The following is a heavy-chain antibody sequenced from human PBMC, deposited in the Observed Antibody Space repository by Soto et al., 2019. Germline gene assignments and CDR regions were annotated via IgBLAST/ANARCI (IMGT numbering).Heavy chain of an antibody. Sequence: QVQLVQSGAEVKKPGSSVKVSCKASGGTFSSYAISWVRQAPGQGLEWMGGIIPIFGTANYAQKFQGRVTITADESTSTACMELSSLRSEDTAGYYCARAAWAYYDSSGYLRYDAFDIWGQGTMVTVSS. V-gene: IGHV1-69*01. J-gene: IGHJ3*02. CDR1: GGTFSSYA. D-gene: IGHD3-22*01. CDR2: IIPIFGTA. CDR3: ARAAWAYYDSSGYLRYDAFDI.